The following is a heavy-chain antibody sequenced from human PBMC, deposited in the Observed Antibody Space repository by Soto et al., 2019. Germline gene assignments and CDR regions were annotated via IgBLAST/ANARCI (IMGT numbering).Heavy chain of an antibody. CDR1: GGSISSGTSY. CDR2: IYFTGAT. CDR3: ASIPRRGYSYGIDY. V-gene: IGHV4-31*03. J-gene: IGHJ4*02. Sequence: QMQLQESGPGLVKPSQTLSLTCNVSGGSISSGTSYWTWNRQHPGEGLEWIGHIYFTGATYSNPSLRSRLTMSVDTSKNQFSLKLTSVTAADTATYYCASIPRRGYSYGIDYWGQGTLVTVSS. D-gene: IGHD2-21*02.